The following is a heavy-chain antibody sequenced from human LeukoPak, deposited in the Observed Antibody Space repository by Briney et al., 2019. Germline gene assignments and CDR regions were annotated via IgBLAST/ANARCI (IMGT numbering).Heavy chain of an antibody. Sequence: PGRSLRLSCAASGFSFSSYAMHWVRQAPGKGLEWVSSISTTSSYIYYADSVKGRFTISRDNAKNSLYLQMNSLRAEDTAVYYCATTPHSGSGGPYWGQGTLVTVSS. J-gene: IGHJ4*02. D-gene: IGHD3-10*01. CDR2: ISTTSSYI. CDR3: ATTPHSGSGGPY. V-gene: IGHV3-21*01. CDR1: GFSFSSYA.